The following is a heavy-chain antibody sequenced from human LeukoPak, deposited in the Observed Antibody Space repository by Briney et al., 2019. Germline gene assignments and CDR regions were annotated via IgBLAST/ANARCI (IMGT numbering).Heavy chain of an antibody. V-gene: IGHV3-74*01. CDR3: VRDGDDFNFDY. CDR2: VKGGGSFT. Sequence: PGGSLRLSCAASGFTFSSYWMHWVRQAPGKGLVWVSRVKGGGSFTNYADSVYGRFSISRDNAKNTLFLHMRSLRAEDTAVYYCVRDGDDFNFDYWGQGNLVTVSS. CDR1: GFTFSSYW. D-gene: IGHD2-21*02. J-gene: IGHJ4*02.